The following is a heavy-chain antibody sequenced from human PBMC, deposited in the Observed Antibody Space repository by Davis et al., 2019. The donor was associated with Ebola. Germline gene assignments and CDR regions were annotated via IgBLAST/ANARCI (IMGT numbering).Heavy chain of an antibody. J-gene: IGHJ5*02. CDR3: ARGGYSDWFDP. CDR1: GGSISSGSYY. CDR2: IYTSGST. D-gene: IGHD3-22*01. V-gene: IGHV4-61*09. Sequence: SETLSLTCTVSGGSISSGSYYWSWIRQPAGEGLEWIGHIYTSGSTNYSPSLKSRVTISIDTSKNQFSLKLISVTATDTAIYYCARGGYSDWFDPWGQGALVTVSS.